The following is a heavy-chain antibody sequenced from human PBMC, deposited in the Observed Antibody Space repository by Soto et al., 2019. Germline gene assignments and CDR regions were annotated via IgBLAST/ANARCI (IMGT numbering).Heavy chain of an antibody. Sequence: GGSLRLSCAASGFTFSSYSMNWVRQAPGKGLEWVSSISSSSSYIYYADSVKGRFTISRDNAKNSLYLQMNSLRAEDTAVYYCARDLADCRSTSCYERYYGSGSYYLVDAFDIWGQGTMVTVSS. J-gene: IGHJ3*02. CDR2: ISSSSSYI. CDR3: ARDLADCRSTSCYERYYGSGSYYLVDAFDI. D-gene: IGHD3-10*01. V-gene: IGHV3-21*01. CDR1: GFTFSSYS.